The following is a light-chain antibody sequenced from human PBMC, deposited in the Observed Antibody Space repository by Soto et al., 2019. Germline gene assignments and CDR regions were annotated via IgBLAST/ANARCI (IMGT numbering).Light chain of an antibody. CDR3: QSYDSRNQV. CDR1: GGSIASDF. V-gene: IGLV6-57*04. CDR2: ENN. Sequence: NFILTQPHSVSESPGKTVTISCTRSGGSIASDFVQWYQQRPGSAPTTVIYENNRRPSEVPDRFSGSIDSSSNSASLTISGLTTEDEADYYCQSYDSRNQVFGGGTKLTVL. J-gene: IGLJ2*01.